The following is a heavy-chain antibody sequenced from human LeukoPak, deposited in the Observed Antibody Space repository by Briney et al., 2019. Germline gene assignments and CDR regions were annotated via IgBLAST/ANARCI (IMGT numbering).Heavy chain of an antibody. Sequence: SVKVSCKASGGTFSSYAISWVRQAPGQGLEWMGRIIPILGIANYAQKFQGRVTITADKSTSTAYMELSSLRSEDTAVYYCARDRHSGYDPDYYYYYGMDVWGQGTTVTVSS. CDR3: ARDRHSGYDPDYYYYYGMDV. D-gene: IGHD5-12*01. CDR2: IIPILGIA. CDR1: GGTFSSYA. V-gene: IGHV1-69*04. J-gene: IGHJ6*02.